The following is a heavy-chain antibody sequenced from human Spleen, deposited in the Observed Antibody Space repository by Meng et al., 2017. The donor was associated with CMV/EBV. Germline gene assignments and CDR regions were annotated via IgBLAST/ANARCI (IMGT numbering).Heavy chain of an antibody. CDR2: IRSKAYGGTT. V-gene: IGHV3-49*04. CDR1: GFTFGDYA. CDR3: TRKGGGAYYYFDY. D-gene: IGHD2-8*01. Sequence: GESLKISCTASGFTFGDYAMSWVRQAPGKGLEWVGFIRSKAYGGTTEYAASVKGRFTISRDDSKSIAYQQMNSLKTEDTAVYYCTRKGGGAYYYFDYWGQGTLVTVSS. J-gene: IGHJ4*02.